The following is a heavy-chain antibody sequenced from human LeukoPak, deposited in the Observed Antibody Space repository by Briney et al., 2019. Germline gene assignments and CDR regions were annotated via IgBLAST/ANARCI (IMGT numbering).Heavy chain of an antibody. Sequence: SETLSLTCAVYGGSFSGYYWSWIRQPPGKGLEWIGEINHSGSTNYNPSLKSRVTISVDTSKNQFSLKLSSVTAADTAVYYYARDTFGDPYYYYYGMDVWGQGTTVTVSS. CDR3: ARDTFGDPYYYYYGMDV. CDR2: INHSGST. J-gene: IGHJ6*02. V-gene: IGHV4-34*01. D-gene: IGHD3-10*01. CDR1: GGSFSGYY.